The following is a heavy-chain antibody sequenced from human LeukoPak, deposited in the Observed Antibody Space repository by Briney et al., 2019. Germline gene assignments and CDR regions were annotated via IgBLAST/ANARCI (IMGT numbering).Heavy chain of an antibody. D-gene: IGHD2/OR15-2a*01. CDR3: ARGGGTTQFDY. CDR2: IYSGGST. J-gene: IGHJ4*02. Sequence: GGSLRLSCAASGFTVSSNYMSWVRQAPGKELEWVSVIYSGGSTYYADSVMGRFTISRDSSKNTLYLQMNSLRAEDTAVYYCARGGGTTQFDYWGQGTLVTVSS. CDR1: GFTVSSNY. V-gene: IGHV3-53*01.